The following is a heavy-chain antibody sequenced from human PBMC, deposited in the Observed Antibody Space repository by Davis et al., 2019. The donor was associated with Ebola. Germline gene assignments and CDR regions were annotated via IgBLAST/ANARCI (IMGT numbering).Heavy chain of an antibody. J-gene: IGHJ4*02. CDR1: GYTFTGYY. Sequence: AASVKVSCKASGYTFTGYYMHWVRQAPGQGLEWMGRINPNSGGTNYAQKFQGRVTMTRDTSISTAYMELSRLRSDDTAVYYCARADYGMYYFDYWGQGTLVTVSS. D-gene: IGHD4-17*01. CDR3: ARADYGMYYFDY. V-gene: IGHV1-2*06. CDR2: INPNSGGT.